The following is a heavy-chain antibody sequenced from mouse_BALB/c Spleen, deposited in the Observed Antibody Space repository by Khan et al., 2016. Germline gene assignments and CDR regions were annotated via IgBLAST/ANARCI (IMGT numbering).Heavy chain of an antibody. CDR1: GYSITSGYS. V-gene: IGHV3-1*02. Sequence: VPLPESGPDLVTPSQSLSLTCTVTGYSITSGYSWHWIRQFPGNKLEWMGYIHYSGSTNYNPSLKSRISITRDTSKKQFFLQWNSVTTEDTATYYGARDDGYGYFDVWGAGTTVTVSS. J-gene: IGHJ1*01. D-gene: IGHD2-3*01. CDR3: ARDDGYGYFDV. CDR2: IHYSGST.